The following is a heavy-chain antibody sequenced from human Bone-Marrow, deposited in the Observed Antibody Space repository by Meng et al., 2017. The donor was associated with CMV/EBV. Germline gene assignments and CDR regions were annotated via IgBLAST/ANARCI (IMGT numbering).Heavy chain of an antibody. CDR3: AKDRRVLGIAVAGTSFDY. CDR1: GFTFSSYG. V-gene: IGHV3-30*02. D-gene: IGHD6-19*01. J-gene: IGHJ4*02. Sequence: GESLKISCAASGFTFSSYGMHWVRQAPGKGLEWVAFIRYDGSNKYYADSVKGRFTISRDNSKNTLYLQMNSLRAEDTAVYYCAKDRRVLGIAVAGTSFDYWGQATLVTVSS. CDR2: IRYDGSNK.